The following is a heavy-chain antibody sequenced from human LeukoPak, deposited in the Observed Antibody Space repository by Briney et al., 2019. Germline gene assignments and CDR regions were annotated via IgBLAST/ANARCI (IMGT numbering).Heavy chain of an antibody. D-gene: IGHD3-10*01. CDR1: GFTFSSYA. Sequence: PGGSLRLSCAASGFTFSSYAMSWVRQAPGKGLEWVSVIYSGGSTYYADSVKGRFTISRDNSKNTLYLQMDGLRAEDTAVYYCVTAPGATWGQGTLVTVS. J-gene: IGHJ5*02. CDR2: IYSGGST. CDR3: VTAPGAT. V-gene: IGHV3-23*03.